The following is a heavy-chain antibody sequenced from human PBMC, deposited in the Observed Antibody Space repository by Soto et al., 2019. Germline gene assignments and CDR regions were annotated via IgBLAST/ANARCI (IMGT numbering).Heavy chain of an antibody. D-gene: IGHD1-26*01. Sequence: EVRLLESGGGLVQPGGSLRLSCAASGFTFSSYAMRWVRQAPVKGLEWVSAISGSGDSTYYADSVKGRFTISRDNSKNTLYLQMNSLRAEDTAVYYCARRGSGSYYDYWVQGTLVTVSS. J-gene: IGHJ4*02. CDR3: ARRGSGSYYDY. CDR1: GFTFSSYA. CDR2: ISGSGDST. V-gene: IGHV3-23*01.